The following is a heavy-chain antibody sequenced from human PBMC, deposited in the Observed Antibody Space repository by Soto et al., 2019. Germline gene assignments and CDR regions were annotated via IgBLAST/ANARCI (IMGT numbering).Heavy chain of an antibody. J-gene: IGHJ6*02. V-gene: IGHV1-8*01. D-gene: IGHD2-15*01. CDR1: GYTFTSYD. CDR2: MNPNSGNT. CDR3: ARGDIVVVVAANYGMDV. Sequence: QVQLVQSGAEVKKPGASVKVSCKASGYTFTSYDINWVRQATGQGLEWMGWMNPNSGNTGYAQKFQGRGTMTRNTSISTAYMELSSLRSEDTAVYYCARGDIVVVVAANYGMDVWGQGTTVTVSS.